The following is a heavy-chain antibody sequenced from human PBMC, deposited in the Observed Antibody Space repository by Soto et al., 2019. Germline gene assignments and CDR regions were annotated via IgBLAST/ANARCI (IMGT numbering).Heavy chain of an antibody. D-gene: IGHD1-7*01. CDR2: IYRTGST. V-gene: IGHV4-4*02. J-gene: IGHJ4*02. CDR1: GGSFTSNNW. CDR3: ASRDPGTSVDY. Sequence: SETLSLTCAVSGGSFTSNNWWTWVRQPPGQGLEWIGEIYRTGSTNYNPSLKSRVTISLDKSENQFSLKVTSLTAADTAVYYCASRDPGTSVDYWGQGTVVTVSS.